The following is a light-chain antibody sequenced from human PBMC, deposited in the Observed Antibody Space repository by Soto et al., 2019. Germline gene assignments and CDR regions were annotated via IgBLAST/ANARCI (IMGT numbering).Light chain of an antibody. CDR3: EQYNNWPPWT. CDR2: GAS. CDR1: QSVSSN. Sequence: EIVVTQSPATLSVSPGVRATLSCRASQSVSSNLARYQQKPGQAPRLLIYGASTRATGIPARFSGRASGTEFTLASSGLQSEDCAVYECEQYNNWPPWTFGQGTEVDIK. V-gene: IGKV3-15*01. J-gene: IGKJ1*01.